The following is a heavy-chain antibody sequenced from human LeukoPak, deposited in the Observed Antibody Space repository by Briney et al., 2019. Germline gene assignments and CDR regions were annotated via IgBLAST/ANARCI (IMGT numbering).Heavy chain of an antibody. CDR3: AATSDCSGGSCYSGFDY. CDR1: GYSFTSHW. V-gene: IGHV5-51*01. Sequence: GESLKISCKGSGYSFTSHWIGWVRQMPGKGLEWMGIIYPGDSDTRYSPSFQGQVTISADKSISTAYLQWSSLKASDTAMYYCAATSDCSGGSCYSGFDYWGQGTLVTVSS. D-gene: IGHD2-15*01. CDR2: IYPGDSDT. J-gene: IGHJ4*02.